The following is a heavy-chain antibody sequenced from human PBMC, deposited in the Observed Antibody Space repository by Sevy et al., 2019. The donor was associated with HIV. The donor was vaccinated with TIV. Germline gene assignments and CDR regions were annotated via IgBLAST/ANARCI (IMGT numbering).Heavy chain of an antibody. Sequence: GGSLRLSCAASGFTFSSYWMHWVRQAPGKGLVWVSRINSDGSSTSYADSVKGRFTISRDNVKNTLYLQMNSLRAEDTAVYYCARGSSSSWGAFDIWGQGTMVTVSS. J-gene: IGHJ3*02. CDR3: ARGSSSSWGAFDI. CDR2: INSDGSST. CDR1: GFTFSSYW. V-gene: IGHV3-74*01. D-gene: IGHD6-13*01.